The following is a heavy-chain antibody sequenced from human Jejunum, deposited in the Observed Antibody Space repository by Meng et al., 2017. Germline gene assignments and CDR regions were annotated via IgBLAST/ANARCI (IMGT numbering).Heavy chain of an antibody. CDR1: GFTFSSYE. D-gene: IGHD6-19*01. Sequence: GGSLRLSCAASGFTFSSYEMNWVRQAPGKGLQWVSYISTSGNTMAYADSVKGRFTISRDNAQNSLFLQMNSLRAEDTAVYFCARDKGSGSSDEESGFDYWGQGTLVTVSS. CDR3: ARDKGSGSSDEESGFDY. J-gene: IGHJ4*02. CDR2: ISTSGNTM. V-gene: IGHV3-48*03.